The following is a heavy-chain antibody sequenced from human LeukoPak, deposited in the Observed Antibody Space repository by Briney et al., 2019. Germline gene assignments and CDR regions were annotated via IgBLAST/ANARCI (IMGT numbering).Heavy chain of an antibody. Sequence: SQTLSLTCAISGDSVSSNSAAWSWIRQSPSRGLEWLGRTYYRSKRNNNYAISVKSRITINPDTSKNQFSLQLNSVTPEGTAVYYCARARGYFDLWGRGTLVTVSS. CDR2: TYYRSKRNN. CDR1: GDSVSSNSAA. V-gene: IGHV6-1*01. CDR3: ARARGYFDL. D-gene: IGHD3-10*01. J-gene: IGHJ2*01.